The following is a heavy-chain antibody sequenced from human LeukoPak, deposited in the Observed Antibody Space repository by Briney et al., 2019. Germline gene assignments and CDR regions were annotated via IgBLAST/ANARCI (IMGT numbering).Heavy chain of an antibody. Sequence: ASVKVSCKASGGTFSSYAISWVRQAPGQGLEWMGIINPSGGSTSYAQKFQGRVTMTRDTSTSTVYMELSSLRSEDTAVYYCARVGYYGSGSSIPFDYWGQGTLVTVSS. CDR1: GGTFSSYA. D-gene: IGHD3-10*01. V-gene: IGHV1-46*01. CDR2: INPSGGST. CDR3: ARVGYYGSGSSIPFDY. J-gene: IGHJ4*02.